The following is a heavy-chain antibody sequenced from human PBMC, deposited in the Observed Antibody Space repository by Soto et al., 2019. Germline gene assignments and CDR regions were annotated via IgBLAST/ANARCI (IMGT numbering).Heavy chain of an antibody. CDR2: IYYSGST. CDR3: ARGGNCSGGSCYNYYYYYYMDV. CDR1: GGSISSGDYY. D-gene: IGHD2-15*01. Sequence: SETLSLTCTVSGGSISSGDYYWSWIRQPPGKGLVWIGYIYYSGSTNYNPSLKSRVTISVDTSKNQFSLKLSSVTAADTAVYYCARGGNCSGGSCYNYYYYYYMDVWGKGTTVTVSS. J-gene: IGHJ6*03. V-gene: IGHV4-61*08.